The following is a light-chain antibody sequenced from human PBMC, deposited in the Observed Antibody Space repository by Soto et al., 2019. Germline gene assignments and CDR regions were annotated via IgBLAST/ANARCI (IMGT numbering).Light chain of an antibody. CDR3: QQRSNWPPWT. J-gene: IGKJ1*01. Sequence: EIVLTQSPATLSLSPGERATLSCRASQSVSSCLAWYQQKPGQAPRMLIYDASNRATGIPARFSGSGSGTDFTLTISSLEPGDFAVYYCQQRSNWPPWTVGQGTKVEIK. CDR1: QSVSSC. CDR2: DAS. V-gene: IGKV3-11*01.